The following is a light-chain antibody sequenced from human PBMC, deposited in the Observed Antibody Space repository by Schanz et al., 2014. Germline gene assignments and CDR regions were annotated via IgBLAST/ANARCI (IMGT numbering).Light chain of an antibody. J-gene: IGLJ2*01. V-gene: IGLV2-14*01. CDR3: SSYTSSITVV. CDR2: DVS. CDR1: SSDVGGYNY. Sequence: QSVLTQPASVSGSPGQSITISCTGTSSDVGGYNYVSWYQQHPGKAPKLMLSDVSNRPSGVSNRFSGSKSGNTASLTISGLQAEDEADYYCSSYTSSITVVFGGGTKLTVL.